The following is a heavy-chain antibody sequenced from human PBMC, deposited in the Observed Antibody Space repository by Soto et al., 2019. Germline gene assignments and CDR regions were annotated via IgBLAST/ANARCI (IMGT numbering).Heavy chain of an antibody. CDR2: IIPIFGTA. V-gene: IGHV1-69*13. D-gene: IGHD3-9*01. CDR1: GGTFSSYA. Sequence: GASVKVSCKASGGTFSSYAISWVRQAPGQGLEWMGGIIPIFGTANYAQKFQGRVTITADESTSTAYMELSSLRSEDTAVYYCARETYYDILTGYIFDYWGQGTLVTVSS. J-gene: IGHJ4*02. CDR3: ARETYYDILTGYIFDY.